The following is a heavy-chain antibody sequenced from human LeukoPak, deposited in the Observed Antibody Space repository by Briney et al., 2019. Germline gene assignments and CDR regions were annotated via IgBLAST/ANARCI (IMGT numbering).Heavy chain of an antibody. D-gene: IGHD6-13*01. V-gene: IGHV4-34*01. CDR2: INHSGST. CDR3: ARVRIHSSSWYVVWFDP. CDR1: GGSFSGYY. Sequence: PSETLSLTCAVYGGSFSGYYWSWIRQPPGKGLEWIGEINHSGSTNYNPSLKSRVTISVDTSKNQFSLKLSSVTAADTAVYYCARVRIHSSSWYVVWFDPWGQGTLVTVSS. J-gene: IGHJ5*02.